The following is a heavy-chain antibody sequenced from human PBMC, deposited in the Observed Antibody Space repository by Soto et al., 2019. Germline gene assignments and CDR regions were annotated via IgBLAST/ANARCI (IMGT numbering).Heavy chain of an antibody. CDR3: ARDYYGSGSSWPDY. CDR1: GFTFSSYG. Sequence: PGGSLRLSCAASGFTFSSYGMHWVRQAPGKGLEWVAVIWYDGSNKYYAGSVQGRFAISRDNSKNTLYLQMNSLRAEDTAVYYCARDYYGSGSSWPDYWGQGTLVTVSS. J-gene: IGHJ4*02. D-gene: IGHD3-10*01. CDR2: IWYDGSNK. V-gene: IGHV3-33*01.